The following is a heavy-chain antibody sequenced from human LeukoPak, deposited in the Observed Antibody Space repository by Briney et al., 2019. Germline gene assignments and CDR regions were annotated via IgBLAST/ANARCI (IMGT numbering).Heavy chain of an antibody. D-gene: IGHD3-3*01. CDR1: GFTFSSYW. CDR3: ARERNLWSGYYLVY. Sequence: GGSLRLSCAATGFTFSSYWMSWVRQAPGKGLEWVANIKQDGSEKYCVDSVKGRFTISRDNAKNSLYLQMNSLRAEDTAVYYCARERNLWSGYYLVYWGQGTLVTVSS. J-gene: IGHJ4*02. V-gene: IGHV3-7*01. CDR2: IKQDGSEK.